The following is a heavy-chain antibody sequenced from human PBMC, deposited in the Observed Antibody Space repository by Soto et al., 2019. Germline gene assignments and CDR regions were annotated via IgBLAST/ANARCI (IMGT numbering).Heavy chain of an antibody. CDR2: ISYDGSNK. J-gene: IGHJ6*02. V-gene: IGHV3-30*18. CDR1: GFTFSSYG. Sequence: QVQLVESGGGVVQPGRSLRLSCAASGFTFSSYGMHWVRQAAGKGLEWVAVISYDGSNKYYADSVKGRFTISRDNSKNTLYLKMNSLRAEDTAVYYCAKDVVVGATTGLGDYYYYYGMDVWGQGTTVTVSS. CDR3: AKDVVVGATTGLGDYYYYYGMDV. D-gene: IGHD1-26*01.